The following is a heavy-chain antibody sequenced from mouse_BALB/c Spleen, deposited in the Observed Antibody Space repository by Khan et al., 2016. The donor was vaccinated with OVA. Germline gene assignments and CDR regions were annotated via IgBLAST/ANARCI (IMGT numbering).Heavy chain of an antibody. CDR2: IWGDGST. CDR1: GFSLTSYC. Sequence: QVQLKESGPGLVAPSQSLSITCTVSGFSLTSYCVNWVRQPPGKGLEWLGVIWGDGSTNYHSTPMSRLSISKDNSHSHVFLKLSSLHTEETATYYCAKRGTANDYAMDYWGQGTSVTVSS. CDR3: AKRGTANDYAMDY. J-gene: IGHJ4*01. D-gene: IGHD1-2*01. V-gene: IGHV2-3*01.